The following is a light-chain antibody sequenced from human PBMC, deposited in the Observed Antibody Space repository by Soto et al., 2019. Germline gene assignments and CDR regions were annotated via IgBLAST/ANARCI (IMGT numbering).Light chain of an antibody. CDR3: QQYGSSPGT. Sequence: EIVLTQSPGTLSLSPGERATLSCRASQSVSSSYLAWYQQKPGQAPRLLIYGASSRATGIPDRFSCSGSGPDFTLTSSRLEPEDFAVYYCQQYGSSPGTFGQGTMVEIK. V-gene: IGKV3-20*01. CDR1: QSVSSSY. CDR2: GAS. J-gene: IGKJ1*01.